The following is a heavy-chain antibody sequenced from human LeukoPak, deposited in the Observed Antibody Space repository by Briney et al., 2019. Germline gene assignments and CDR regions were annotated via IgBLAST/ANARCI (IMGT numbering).Heavy chain of an antibody. CDR3: AREVWSGSYNYGMDV. V-gene: IGHV4-59*01. CDR2: IYYSGST. J-gene: IGHJ6*02. Sequence: SETLSLTCTVSGGSICSYYWSWIRQPPGKGLEWIGYIYYSGSTNYNPSLKSRVTISVDTSKNEFSLKLSSVTAADTAVYYCAREVWSGSYNYGMDVWGQGTTVNVSS. D-gene: IGHD2-21*01. CDR1: GGSICSYY.